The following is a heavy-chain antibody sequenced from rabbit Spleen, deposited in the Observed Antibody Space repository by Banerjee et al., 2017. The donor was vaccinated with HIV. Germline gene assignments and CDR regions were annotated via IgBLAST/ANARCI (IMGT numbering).Heavy chain of an antibody. J-gene: IGHJ4*01. Sequence: QSLEESGGGLVKPGASLTLTCTASGVSFSISSYMCWVRQAPGKGLEWIACIDAGSSGFTYFATWAEGRFTFSKTSSTTVTLQMTSLTAADTATYFCARDLDGVIGWNFGWWGPGTLVTVS. CDR2: IDAGSSGFT. D-gene: IGHD1-1*01. V-gene: IGHV1S40*01. CDR3: ARDLDGVIGWNFGW. CDR1: GVSFSISSY.